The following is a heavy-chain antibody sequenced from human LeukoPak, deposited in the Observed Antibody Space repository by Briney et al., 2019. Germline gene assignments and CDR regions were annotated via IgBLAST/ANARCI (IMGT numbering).Heavy chain of an antibody. CDR1: GGTFSSYA. V-gene: IGHV1-69*05. CDR2: IIPIFGTA. J-gene: IGHJ5*02. CDR3: ARGARKRTSDWFDP. Sequence: ASVKVSCKASGGTFSSYAISWVRQAPGQGLEWMGGIIPIFGTANYAQKFQGRVTITTDESTSTTYMELSSLRSEDTAVYYCARGARKRTSDWFDPWGQGTLVTVSS.